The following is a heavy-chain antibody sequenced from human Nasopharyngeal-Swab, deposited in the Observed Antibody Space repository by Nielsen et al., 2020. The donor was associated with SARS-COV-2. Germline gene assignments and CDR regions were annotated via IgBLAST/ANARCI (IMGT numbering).Heavy chain of an antibody. V-gene: IGHV3-43*01. J-gene: IGHJ6*02. CDR3: AKDDSGRAMDV. CDR1: GSSFGDSA. CDR2: IGWHGGGA. Sequence: GESLKISCAASGSSFGDSAMHWVRQVPGKGLEWVSLIGWHGGGAYYAGSVKGRFTISRDNTNNSLYLQMNSLRTEDTALYYCAKDDSGRAMDVWGQGTAVTVSS. D-gene: IGHD1-26*01.